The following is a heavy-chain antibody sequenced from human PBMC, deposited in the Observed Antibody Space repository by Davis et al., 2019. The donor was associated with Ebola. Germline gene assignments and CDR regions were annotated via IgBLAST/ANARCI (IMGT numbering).Heavy chain of an antibody. D-gene: IGHD4-17*01. V-gene: IGHV3-73*01. CDR2: IRSKANSYAT. J-gene: IGHJ4*02. CDR3: TFTVTTVDY. CDR1: GFTFSGSA. Sequence: PGGSLRLSCAASGFTFSGSAMHWVRQASGKGLEWVGRIRSKANSYATAYAASVQGRFTISRDDSKNTAYLQMNSRKTEDTAVYYCTFTVTTVDYWGQGTLVTVSS.